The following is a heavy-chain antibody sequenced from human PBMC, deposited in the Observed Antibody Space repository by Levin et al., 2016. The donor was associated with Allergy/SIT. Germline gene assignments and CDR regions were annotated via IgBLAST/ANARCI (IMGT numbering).Heavy chain of an antibody. V-gene: IGHV3-23*01. CDR2: ISVGGDNT. D-gene: IGHD3-9*01. CDR1: GFTFRNYA. J-gene: IGHJ4*02. Sequence: GGSLRLSCAASGFTFRNYAMSWVRQAPGKGLEWVSAISVGGDNTIYADSVKGRFTISRDNSKSTLYLQLNSLRAEDTAVYYCAKGDILTGYHDFDYWGQGTLVTVSS. CDR3: AKGDILTGYHDFDY.